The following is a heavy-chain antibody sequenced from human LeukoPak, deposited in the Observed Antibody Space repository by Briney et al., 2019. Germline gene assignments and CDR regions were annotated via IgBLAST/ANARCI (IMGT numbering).Heavy chain of an antibody. D-gene: IGHD3-10*01. CDR2: ISSSGSTI. V-gene: IGHV3-48*03. CDR1: GFTFSSYE. J-gene: IGHJ4*02. Sequence: GGSLGLSCAASGFTFSSYEMNWVRQAPGKGLEWVSYISSSGSTIYYADSVKGRFTISRDNAKNSLYLQMNSLRAEDTAVYYCAREAAYYYGSGILYWGQGTLVTVSS. CDR3: AREAAYYYGSGILY.